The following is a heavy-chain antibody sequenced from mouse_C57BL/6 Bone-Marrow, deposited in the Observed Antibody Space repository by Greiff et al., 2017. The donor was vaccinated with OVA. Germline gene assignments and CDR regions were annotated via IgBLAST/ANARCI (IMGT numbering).Heavy chain of an antibody. J-gene: IGHJ1*03. V-gene: IGHV5-9*01. CDR2: ISGGGGNT. CDR3: ARHYYGSREYFDV. CDR1: GFTFSSYT. Sequence: EVQRVESGGGLVKPGGSLKLSCAASGFTFSSYTMSWVRQTPEKRLEWVATISGGGGNTYYPDSVKGRFTISRDNAKNTLYLQMSSLRSEDTALYYCARHYYGSREYFDVWGTGTTVTVSS. D-gene: IGHD1-1*01.